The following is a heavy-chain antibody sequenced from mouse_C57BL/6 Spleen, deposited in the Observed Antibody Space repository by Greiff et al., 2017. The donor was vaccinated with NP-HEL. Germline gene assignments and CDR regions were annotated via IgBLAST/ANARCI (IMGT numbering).Heavy chain of an antibody. CDR1: GYTFTSYW. D-gene: IGHD4-1*01. CDR3: ARGDGLGWYFDV. J-gene: IGHJ1*03. Sequence: QVQLQQPGTELVKPGASVKLSCKASGYTFTSYWMHWVKQRPGQGLEWIGNINPSNGGTNYNEKFKSKATLTVDKSSSTAYMQLSSQTSEDSAVYYCARGDGLGWYFDVWGTGTTVTVSS. CDR2: INPSNGGT. V-gene: IGHV1-53*01.